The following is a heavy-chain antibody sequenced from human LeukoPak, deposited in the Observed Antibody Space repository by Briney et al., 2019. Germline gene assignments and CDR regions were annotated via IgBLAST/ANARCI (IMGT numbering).Heavy chain of an antibody. CDR2: ISGSDGNT. CDR3: AKIINPIDS. D-gene: IGHD1-14*01. J-gene: IGHJ4*02. Sequence: TGGSLRLSCAASGFTFSSYSMNWVRQAPGKGLEWVSAISGSDGNTYYADSVKDRFTISRDNSKNTLFLQMNSLRAEDTAVYYCAKIINPIDSWGQGTLVTVSS. CDR1: GFTFSSYS. V-gene: IGHV3-23*01.